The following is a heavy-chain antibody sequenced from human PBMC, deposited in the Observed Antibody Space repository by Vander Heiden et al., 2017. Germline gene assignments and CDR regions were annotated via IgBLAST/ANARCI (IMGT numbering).Heavy chain of an antibody. CDR3: ARYYGDLYYGMDV. V-gene: IGHV3-9*01. CDR2: ISWNSGSI. D-gene: IGHD4-17*01. CDR1: GFTFDDYA. Sequence: EVQLVESGGGLVQPGRSLRLSCAASGFTFDDYAMHWVRQAPGKGLEWVSGISWNSGSIGYADSVKGRFTSSRDNAKNSLYLQMNSLRAEDTALYYCARYYGDLYYGMDVWGQGTTVTVSS. J-gene: IGHJ6*02.